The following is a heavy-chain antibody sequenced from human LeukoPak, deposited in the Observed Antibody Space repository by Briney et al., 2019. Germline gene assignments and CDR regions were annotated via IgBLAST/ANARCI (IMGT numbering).Heavy chain of an antibody. CDR3: ARGTGGYYANFDY. D-gene: IGHD3-3*01. CDR1: GYSISSGYY. CDR2: IYHSGST. Sequence: SETLSLTCAVSGYSISSGYYWGWIRQPAGKRLEWIGSIYHSGSTYYNPSLKSRVTMSVDTSNDQFSLKLSSVTAADTAVYHCARGTGGYYANFDYWGQGTLVTVSS. J-gene: IGHJ4*02. V-gene: IGHV4-38-2*01.